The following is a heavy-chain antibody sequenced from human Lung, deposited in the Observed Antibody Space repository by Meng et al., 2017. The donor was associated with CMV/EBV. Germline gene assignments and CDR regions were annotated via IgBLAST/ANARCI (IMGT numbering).Heavy chain of an antibody. CDR2: INPYNGNT. V-gene: IGHV1-18*01. CDR3: ARGRVSYSSSSSLNY. J-gene: IGHJ4*02. Sequence: QVQLVQSGGEVKRPGASVKVSCNTSGYTFKRYAITWVRQAPGQGLEWMGWINPYNGNTDHAQNLQARLTMTTDTSTSTVYMELGSLRSDDTAVYYCARGRVSYSSSSSLNYWGQGTLVTVSS. CDR1: GYTFKRYA. D-gene: IGHD6-6*01.